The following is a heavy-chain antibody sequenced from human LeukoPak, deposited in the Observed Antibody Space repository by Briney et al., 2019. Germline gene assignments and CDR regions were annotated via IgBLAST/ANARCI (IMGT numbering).Heavy chain of an antibody. CDR2: INHSGST. Sequence: SETLSLTCAVYGGSFSGYYWSWIRQPPGKGLEWIGEINHSGSTNYNPSLKSRVTISVGTSKNQFSLKLSSVTAADTAVYYCARGGGYSYDYWGQGTLVTVSS. D-gene: IGHD5-18*01. V-gene: IGHV4-34*01. J-gene: IGHJ4*02. CDR1: GGSFSGYY. CDR3: ARGGGYSYDY.